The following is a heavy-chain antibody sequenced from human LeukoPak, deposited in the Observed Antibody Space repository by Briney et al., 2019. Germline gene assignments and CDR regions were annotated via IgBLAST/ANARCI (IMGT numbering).Heavy chain of an antibody. CDR3: ARIRSGGSGGAPFDY. CDR2: IDWDDDK. D-gene: IGHD3-10*01. J-gene: IGHJ4*02. CDR1: GFSLSTRGMC. V-gene: IGHV2-70*11. Sequence: SGPALVKPTQTLTLTCTFSGFSLSTRGMCVSWIRQPPGKALEWLSRIDWDDDKYYSTSLKTRPTISRDTSRDQVVLTMTNMDPVDTATYYCARIRSGGSGGAPFDYWGQGTLVTVSS.